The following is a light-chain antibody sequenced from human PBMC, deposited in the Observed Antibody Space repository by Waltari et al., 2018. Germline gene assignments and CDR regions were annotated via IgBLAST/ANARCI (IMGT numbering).Light chain of an antibody. V-gene: IGLV2-14*01. CDR1: NRDIGLYNC. Sequence: QSALTQPASVSGSPGQSITISCTGTNRDIGLYNCVSWYQLHPGAAPTLILYGVNSRPSGVSNRFSGSKSGNTASLTISGLQGDDEADYFCASCTDTIPPVVFGGGTKLTVL. J-gene: IGLJ2*01. CDR3: ASCTDTIPPVV. CDR2: GVN.